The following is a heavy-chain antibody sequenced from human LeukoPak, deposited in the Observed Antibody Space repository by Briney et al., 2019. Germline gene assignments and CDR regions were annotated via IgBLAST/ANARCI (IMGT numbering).Heavy chain of an antibody. V-gene: IGHV1-69*05. J-gene: IGHJ6*03. Sequence: SVKVSCKASGGTFNSYAISWVRQAPGQGLEWMGGIMPLFGTANYAQEFQGRVTFTTDGSASTAYMEVSSLRSEDTAVYYCASGSLGDGYGVGDYYQYMDVWGKGTTVTVSS. CDR3: ASGSLGDGYGVGDYYQYMDV. CDR1: GGTFNSYA. CDR2: IMPLFGTA. D-gene: IGHD5-24*01.